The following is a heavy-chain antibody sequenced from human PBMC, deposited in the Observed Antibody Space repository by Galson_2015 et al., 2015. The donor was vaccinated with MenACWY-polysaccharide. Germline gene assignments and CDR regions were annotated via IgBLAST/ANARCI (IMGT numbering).Heavy chain of an antibody. D-gene: IGHD3-16*01. V-gene: IGHV3-21*01. CDR3: GRVSGHFYYYDSGDLKQGPSDM. CDR2: ISYSSNSI. Sequence: SLRLSCAASGFSFSSYTLNWVRQAPGKGLEWVSSISYSSNSIYYADSVKGRFTISRDNAVNSLYLLMNNLRAEDTAVYYCGRVSGHFYYYDSGDLKQGPSDMWGRGTMVTVSS. CDR1: GFSFSSYT. J-gene: IGHJ3*02.